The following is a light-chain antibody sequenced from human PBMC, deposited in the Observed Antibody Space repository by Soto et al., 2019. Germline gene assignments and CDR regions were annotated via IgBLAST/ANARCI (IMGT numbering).Light chain of an antibody. J-gene: IGKJ4*01. V-gene: IGKV1-39*01. Sequence: DIQMTQSPSSPSASVGDRVTITCRANQSISNSSTWYQQKPGKAPDLLIYTTSSLQSGVPSRFSGSGSGTDFTLTISSLQPEDFATYYCQQSYSTPPTFGGGTNVEIK. CDR1: QSISNS. CDR3: QQSYSTPPT. CDR2: TTS.